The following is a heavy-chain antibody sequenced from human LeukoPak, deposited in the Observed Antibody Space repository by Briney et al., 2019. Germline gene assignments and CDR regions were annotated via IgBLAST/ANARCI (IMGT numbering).Heavy chain of an antibody. CDR2: INPNSGGT. Sequence: ASVKVSCKASGYTFTGYYMHWVRQAPGQGLEWMGRINPNSGGTNYAQKFQGRVTMTRDTSISTAYMELSRLRSDDTAVYYCARRAYYYDSSGYYYDYWGQGTLVTVSS. CDR3: ARRAYYYDSSGYYYDY. CDR1: GYTFTGYY. D-gene: IGHD3-22*01. V-gene: IGHV1-2*06. J-gene: IGHJ4*02.